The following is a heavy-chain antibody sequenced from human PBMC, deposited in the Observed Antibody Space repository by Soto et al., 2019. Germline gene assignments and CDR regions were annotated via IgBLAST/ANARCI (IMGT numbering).Heavy chain of an antibody. J-gene: IGHJ5*02. D-gene: IGHD2-15*01. V-gene: IGHV3-30-3*01. CDR3: ARGRYCSGGSCYFLGSWFDP. CDR1: GFTFSSYA. CDR2: ISYDRSNK. Sequence: PGGSLRLSCAASGFTFSSYAMHWVRQAPGKGLEWVAVISYDRSNKYYADSVKGRFTISRDNSKNTLYLQMNSLRAEDTAVYYCARGRYCSGGSCYFLGSWFDPWGQGTLVTVSS.